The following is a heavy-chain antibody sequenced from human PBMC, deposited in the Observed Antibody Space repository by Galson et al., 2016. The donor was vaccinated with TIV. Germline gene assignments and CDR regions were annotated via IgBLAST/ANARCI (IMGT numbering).Heavy chain of an antibody. CDR3: ARHTGLDPQAVVYYMDV. Sequence: QSGAEVTKPGESLKISCEASGSGFSTDWIAWVRQMPGKGPEWMGSIYPGDSDTKYSPSFQGRVTISADKSIRTAYLQWSSLKVADSAIYYCARHTGLDPQAVVYYMDVWGRGTTVTVSS. CDR2: IYPGDSDT. V-gene: IGHV5-51*01. D-gene: IGHD3/OR15-3a*01. J-gene: IGHJ6*03. CDR1: GSGFSTDW.